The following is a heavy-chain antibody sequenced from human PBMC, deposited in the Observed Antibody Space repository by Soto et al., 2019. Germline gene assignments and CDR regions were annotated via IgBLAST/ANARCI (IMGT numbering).Heavy chain of an antibody. J-gene: IGHJ4*02. CDR2: IYYSGST. CDR3: ARLPIQWFGELPDY. D-gene: IGHD3-10*01. V-gene: IGHV4-39*01. CDR1: GGSISSSSYY. Sequence: QLQLQESGPGLVKPSETLSLTCTVSGGSISSSSYYWGWIRQPPGKGLEWIGSIYYSGSTYYNPSPNSRVTIFVDTSKNQFSLKLCSVTAADTAVYYCARLPIQWFGELPDYWGQGTLVTVSS.